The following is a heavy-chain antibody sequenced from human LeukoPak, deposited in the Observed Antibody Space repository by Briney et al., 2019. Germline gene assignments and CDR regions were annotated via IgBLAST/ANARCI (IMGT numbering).Heavy chain of an antibody. V-gene: IGHV4-4*02. CDR3: ARSISGSYTFDF. CDR1: GDSISSSNW. Sequence: SETLSLTCAVSGDSISSSNWWSWVRQPPGKGLEWIGEIYHSGSTNYNPSLKSRVTISVDKSKNQFSLKLSSVTAADTAVYYCARSISGSYTFDFWGQGTLVIVSS. CDR2: IYHSGST. D-gene: IGHD1-26*01. J-gene: IGHJ4*02.